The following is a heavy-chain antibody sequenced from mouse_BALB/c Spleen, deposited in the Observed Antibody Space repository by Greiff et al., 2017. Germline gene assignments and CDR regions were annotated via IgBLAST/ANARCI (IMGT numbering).Heavy chain of an antibody. V-gene: IGHV1-15*01. CDR2: IDPETGGT. CDR3: TRGSPSWFAY. CDR1: GYTFTDYE. Sequence: VQLQQSGAELVRPGASVTLSCKASGYTFTDYEMHWVKQTPVHGLEWIGAIDPETGGTAYNQKFKGKATLTADKSSSTAYMELRSLTSEDSAVYYCTRGSPSWFAYWGQGTLVTVSA. J-gene: IGHJ3*01.